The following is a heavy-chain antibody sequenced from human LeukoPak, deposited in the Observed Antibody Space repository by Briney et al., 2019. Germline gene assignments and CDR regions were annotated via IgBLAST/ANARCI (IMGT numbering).Heavy chain of an antibody. CDR2: ISSNGGST. CDR1: GFTFSSYA. V-gene: IGHV3-64*01. J-gene: IGHJ4*02. Sequence: GGSLRLSCAASGFTFSSYAMHWVRQAPGKGLEYVSAISSNGGSTYYANSVKGRFTISRDNSKNTLYLQMGSLRAEDMAVYYCARVAYDYVWGSHDYWGQGTLVIVSS. CDR3: ARVAYDYVWGSHDY. D-gene: IGHD3-16*01.